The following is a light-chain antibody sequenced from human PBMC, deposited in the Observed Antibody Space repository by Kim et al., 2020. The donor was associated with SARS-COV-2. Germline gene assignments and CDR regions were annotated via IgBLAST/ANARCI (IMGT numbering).Light chain of an antibody. V-gene: IGLV1-51*01. CDR1: NSNIGKNY. Sequence: GQKVTISCSGSNSNIGKNYVSWYQQLPGTAPKLLIYDSDKRHSGIPDRFSGSKSGTSATLDITGLQTGDEADYYCATWDNSLNGLVFGGGTQLTVL. CDR2: DSD. CDR3: ATWDNSLNGLV. J-gene: IGLJ2*01.